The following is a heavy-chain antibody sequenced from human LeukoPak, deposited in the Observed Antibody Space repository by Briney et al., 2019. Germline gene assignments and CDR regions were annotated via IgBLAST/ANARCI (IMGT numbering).Heavy chain of an antibody. J-gene: IGHJ3*02. CDR2: ISAYNGNT. CDR3: ARGRMRLLWGDAFDI. V-gene: IGHV1-18*01. CDR1: GYTFTSYG. Sequence: GASVKVSCKASGYTFTSYGISWVRQAPGQGLEWMGWISAYNGNTNYAQKLQGRVTMTTDTSTSTAYMELRSLRSDDTAVYYCARGRMRLLWGDAFDIWGQGTMVTVSS. D-gene: IGHD2-2*01.